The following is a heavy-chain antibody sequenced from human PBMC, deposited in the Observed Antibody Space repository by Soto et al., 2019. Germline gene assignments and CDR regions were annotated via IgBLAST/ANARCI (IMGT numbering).Heavy chain of an antibody. J-gene: IGHJ6*02. Sequence: ASVKVSCKASGYTFTGYYIHWVREAPGQGIEWMGWINPQTCGTRYAQKFQGRVTLSRDTSIDTAYLGLSRLRFDDAAVYFCARERYQVISDGMDVWGQGTTVPVSS. D-gene: IGHD2-2*01. CDR3: ARERYQVISDGMDV. CDR2: INPQTCGT. V-gene: IGHV1-2*02. CDR1: GYTFTGYY.